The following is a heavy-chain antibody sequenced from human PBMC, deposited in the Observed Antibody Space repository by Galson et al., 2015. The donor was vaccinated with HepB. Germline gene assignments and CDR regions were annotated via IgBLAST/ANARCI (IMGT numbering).Heavy chain of an antibody. CDR2: IYYSGST. CDR1: GGSISSSSYS. Sequence: LSLTCTVSGGSISSSSYSWGWIRQPPGKGLEWIGSIYYSGSTYYNPSLKSRVTMSVDTSKNQFSLKLSSVTAADMAVYYCARHLRGYCSSPSCHSDYWGQGTLVTVSS. J-gene: IGHJ4*02. V-gene: IGHV4-39*01. D-gene: IGHD2-2*01. CDR3: ARHLRGYCSSPSCHSDY.